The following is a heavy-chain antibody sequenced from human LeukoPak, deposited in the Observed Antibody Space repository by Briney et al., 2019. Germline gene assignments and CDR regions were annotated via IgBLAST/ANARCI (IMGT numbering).Heavy chain of an antibody. CDR3: ARLRGYTSGNPGY. CDR1: GASISSSSYY. J-gene: IGHJ4*02. CDR2: IYYNGDT. Sequence: SETLSLTCTVSGASISSSSYYWGWIRQPPGKGLEWIGSIYYNGDTYYNSSLKSRLTISVDTSKNQFTLKLSSMTAADTALYYCARLRGYTSGNPGYWGQESLVTVSS. V-gene: IGHV4-39*01. D-gene: IGHD5-18*01.